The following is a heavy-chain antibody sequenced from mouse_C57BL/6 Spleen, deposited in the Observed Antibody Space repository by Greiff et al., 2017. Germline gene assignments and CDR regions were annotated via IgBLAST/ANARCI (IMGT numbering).Heavy chain of an antibody. Sequence: QVQLQQSGPGLVAPSQSLSITCTVSGFSFTSYGVDWVRQSPGKGLEWLGVIWGVGSTNYNSALKSRLSISKDNSKSQVFLTMNSLQTDDTAMYYCASEAYWGQGTLVTVSA. CDR1: GFSFTSYG. CDR3: ASEAY. J-gene: IGHJ3*01. CDR2: IWGVGST. V-gene: IGHV2-6*01.